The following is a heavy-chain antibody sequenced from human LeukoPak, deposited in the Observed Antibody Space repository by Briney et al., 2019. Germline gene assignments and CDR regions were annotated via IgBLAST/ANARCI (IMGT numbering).Heavy chain of an antibody. CDR2: IYYSGST. CDR1: GGSISSGGYY. J-gene: IGHJ4*02. CDR3: ARDNDSSGYYFDY. D-gene: IGHD3-22*01. Sequence: PSQTLSLTCTVSGGSISSGGYYWRWIRQHPGKGLEWIGYIYYSGSTYYNPSPKSRVTISVDTSKNQFSLKLSSVTAADTAVYYCARDNDSSGYYFDYWGQGTLVTVSS. V-gene: IGHV4-31*03.